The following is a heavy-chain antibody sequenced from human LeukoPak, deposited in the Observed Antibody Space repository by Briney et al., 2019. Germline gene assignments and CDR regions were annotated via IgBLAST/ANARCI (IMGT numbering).Heavy chain of an antibody. CDR1: GGSISSSSYY. Sequence: SETLSLTCTVSGGSISSSSYYWGWIRQPPGKGLEWIGSIYYSGSTYYNPSLKSRVTISVDTSKNQFSLKLSSVTAADTAVYYCASQTWIHLWLLAYWGQGTLVTVSS. J-gene: IGHJ4*02. D-gene: IGHD5-18*01. CDR3: ASQTWIHLWLLAY. CDR2: IYYSGST. V-gene: IGHV4-39*01.